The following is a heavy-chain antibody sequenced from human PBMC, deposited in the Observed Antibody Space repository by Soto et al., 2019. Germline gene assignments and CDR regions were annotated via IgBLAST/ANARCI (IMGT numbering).Heavy chain of an antibody. V-gene: IGHV1-3*01. CDR3: AREVIRGWLPDY. J-gene: IGHJ4*02. CDR2: INAGNGNT. D-gene: IGHD5-12*01. Sequence: QVQLVQSGAEVKKPGASVKVSCKASGYTFTSYAMHWVRQAPGQRLEWMGWINAGNGNTKYSQKFQGRVTITRDTSASTAYMELSSLRSEDTAVDYCAREVIRGWLPDYWGQGTLVTVSS. CDR1: GYTFTSYA.